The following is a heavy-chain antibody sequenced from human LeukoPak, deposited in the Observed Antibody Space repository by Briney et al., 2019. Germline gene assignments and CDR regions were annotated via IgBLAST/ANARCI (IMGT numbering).Heavy chain of an antibody. V-gene: IGHV4-34*01. CDR2: INHSGST. CDR1: GGSFSGYY. D-gene: IGHD7-27*01. Sequence: TSSETLSLTCAVYGGSFSGYYWSWIRQPPGKGLEWIGEINHSGSTNYNPSLKSRVTISVDTSKNQFSLKLSSVTAADTAVYYCARGTELGNWFDPWGQGTLVTVSS. J-gene: IGHJ5*02. CDR3: ARGTELGNWFDP.